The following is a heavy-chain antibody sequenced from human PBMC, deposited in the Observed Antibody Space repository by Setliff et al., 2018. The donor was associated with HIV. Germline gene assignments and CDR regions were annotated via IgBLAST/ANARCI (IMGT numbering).Heavy chain of an antibody. CDR2: IYPSGST. V-gene: IGHV4-61*09. J-gene: IGHJ4*02. CDR1: GGSISSGSDY. Sequence: SETLSLTCTVSGGSISSGSDYWSWIRQPAGKGLEWIGHIYPSGSTNYNPSLKSRVTISVDTSKNQISLKLSSVTAADTAVYYCARGKISPRGVVLIDYWGQGTLVTVSS. CDR3: ARGKISPRGVVLIDY. D-gene: IGHD3-22*01.